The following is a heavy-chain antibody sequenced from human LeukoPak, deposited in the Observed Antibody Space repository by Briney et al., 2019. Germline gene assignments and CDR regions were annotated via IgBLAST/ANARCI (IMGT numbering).Heavy chain of an antibody. CDR3: AKVLGPVARGYMDV. V-gene: IGHV3-23*01. CDR2: ISGSGDRT. D-gene: IGHD2-2*01. Sequence: GGSLRLSCAASGFTFSSYAMTWVRQAPGKGLEWVSSISGSGDRTYHADSVKGRFTISGDNSKNTLYLQMDTLRAEDTAVYYCAKVLGPVARGYMDVWGKGTPVTVSS. CDR1: GFTFSSYA. J-gene: IGHJ6*03.